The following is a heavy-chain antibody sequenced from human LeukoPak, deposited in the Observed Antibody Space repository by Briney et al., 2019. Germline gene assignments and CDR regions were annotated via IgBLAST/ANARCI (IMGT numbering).Heavy chain of an antibody. Sequence: GRSLRLSCAASGFTFSSYWMHWVRQAPGKGLVWVSSINSDGSSTSYADSVKGRFTLSRDNAKNTLYLQMNSLRAEDTAVYYCARAIHYRAGFDPWGQGTLVTVSS. D-gene: IGHD2-21*01. CDR2: INSDGSST. CDR3: ARAIHYRAGFDP. J-gene: IGHJ5*02. V-gene: IGHV3-74*01. CDR1: GFTFSSYW.